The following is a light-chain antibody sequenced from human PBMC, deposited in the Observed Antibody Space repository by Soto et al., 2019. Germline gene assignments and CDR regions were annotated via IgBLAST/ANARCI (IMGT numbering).Light chain of an antibody. CDR1: SSDVGAYNY. CDR3: SSYTSSNTLV. CDR2: EVS. Sequence: QSVLTQPASVSGSPGQSITISCTGTSSDVGAYNYVSWYQQHPGTAPKLMIFEVSDRPSGVSNRISGDKSGNTASLTISGLHAEDEGDYSSSSYTSSNTLVFGGGTKLTVL. J-gene: IGLJ2*01. V-gene: IGLV2-14*01.